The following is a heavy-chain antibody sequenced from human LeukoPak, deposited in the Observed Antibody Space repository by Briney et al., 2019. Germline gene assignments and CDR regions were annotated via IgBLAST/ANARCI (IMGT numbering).Heavy chain of an antibody. CDR3: ARGGITTVTSYFQH. CDR2: IYSGGST. CDR1: GFTVSSNY. V-gene: IGHV3-53*01. D-gene: IGHD4-17*01. Sequence: PGGSLRLSCAASGFTVSSNYMSWVRQAPGKGLEWVSVIYSGGSTYYADSVKGRFTISRDNSKNTLYLQMNSLRAEDTAVYYCARGGITTVTSYFQHWGQGTLVTVSS. J-gene: IGHJ1*01.